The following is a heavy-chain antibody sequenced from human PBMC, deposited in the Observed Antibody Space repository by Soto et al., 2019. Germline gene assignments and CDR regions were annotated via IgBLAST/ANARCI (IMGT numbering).Heavy chain of an antibody. CDR2: ISSSSTI. D-gene: IGHD3-3*01. Sequence: GGSLRLSCAASGFTFSSYSMNWVRQAPGKGLEWVSYISSSSTIYYADSVKGRFTISRDNAKNSLYLQMNSLRDEDTAVYYCARGRGITIFGVVNYYYGMDVWGQGTTVTVSS. J-gene: IGHJ6*02. CDR3: ARGRGITIFGVVNYYYGMDV. CDR1: GFTFSSYS. V-gene: IGHV3-48*02.